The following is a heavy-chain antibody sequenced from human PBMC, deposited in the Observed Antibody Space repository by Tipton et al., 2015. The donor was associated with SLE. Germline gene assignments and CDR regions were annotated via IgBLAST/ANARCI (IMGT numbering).Heavy chain of an antibody. CDR1: GVSITNYHSY. Sequence: TLSLTCSVPGVSITNYHSYWDWFRQTAGKGLEWIGRIYFPGRTYYNPSVTSRVTIALDTSKNEFSLEMTSVTTADTGVYYCARDFRAVAGRFFYYYMDVWGKGTTVTV. CDR3: ARDFRAVAGRFFYYYMDV. CDR2: IYFPGRT. D-gene: IGHD6-13*01. J-gene: IGHJ6*03. V-gene: IGHV4-61*02.